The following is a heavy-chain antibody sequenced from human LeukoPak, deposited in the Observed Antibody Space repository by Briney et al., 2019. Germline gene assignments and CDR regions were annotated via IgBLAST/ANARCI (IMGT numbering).Heavy chain of an antibody. D-gene: IGHD1-14*01. CDR2: IYRDGNT. Sequence: GGSLRLSCAASGFTVSNNYMSWVRQAPGKGLEWVSLIYRDGNTNYADSVKGRFAISRDKSKNTLSPQMNSLRAEDTAVYYCARESEPAGLAFDIWGQGTMVTVSS. CDR1: GFTVSNNY. CDR3: ARESEPAGLAFDI. J-gene: IGHJ3*02. V-gene: IGHV3-66*01.